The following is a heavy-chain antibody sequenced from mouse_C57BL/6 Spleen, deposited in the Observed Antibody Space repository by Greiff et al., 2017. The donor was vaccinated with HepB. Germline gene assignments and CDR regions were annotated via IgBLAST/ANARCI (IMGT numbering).Heavy chain of an antibody. CDR3: ARHHYYGSSYGYFDV. J-gene: IGHJ1*03. D-gene: IGHD1-1*01. Sequence: VQLQHSGAELARPGASVKLSCKASGYTFTSYGISWVKQRTGQGLEWIGEIYPRSGNTYYNEKFKGKATLTADKSSSTAYMELRSLTSEDSAVYFCARHHYYGSSYGYFDVWGTGTTVTVSS. V-gene: IGHV1-81*01. CDR2: IYPRSGNT. CDR1: GYTFTSYG.